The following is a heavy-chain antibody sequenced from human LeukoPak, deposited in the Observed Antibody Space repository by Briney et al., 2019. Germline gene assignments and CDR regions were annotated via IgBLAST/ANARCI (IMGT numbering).Heavy chain of an antibody. CDR2: IYHSGRT. J-gene: IGHJ4*02. CDR1: GYSIDSGYY. V-gene: IGHV4-38-2*02. D-gene: IGHD3-10*01. CDR3: ATLTYGSGSFYKDY. Sequence: PSETLSLTCSVSGYSIDSGYYWGWIRPPPGKGLEWIGSIYHSGRTYYNASLKSRVTISVDTSKNQFSLKLSSVTAADTAVYYCATLTYGSGSFYKDYWGQGTLVTVSS.